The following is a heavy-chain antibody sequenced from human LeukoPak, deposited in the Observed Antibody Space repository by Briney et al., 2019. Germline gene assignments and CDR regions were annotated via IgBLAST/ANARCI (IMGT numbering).Heavy chain of an antibody. V-gene: IGHV3-48*02. Sequence: QPGGSLRLSCAASGFTFSSYSMNWVRQAPGKGLQWVSYISSSSSTIYYADSVKGRFTISRDNAKNSLYLQMNSLRDEDTAVYYCARVQMTTVTTGAFDIWGQGTMVTVSS. CDR1: GFTFSSYS. D-gene: IGHD4-17*01. CDR3: ARVQMTTVTTGAFDI. CDR2: ISSSSSTI. J-gene: IGHJ3*02.